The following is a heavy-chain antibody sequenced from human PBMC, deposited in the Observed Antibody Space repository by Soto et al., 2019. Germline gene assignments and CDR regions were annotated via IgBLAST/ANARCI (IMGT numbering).Heavy chain of an antibody. CDR2: ISAYNGNT. V-gene: IGHV1-18*01. J-gene: IGHJ6*02. CDR3: ARGLLRFLTADYYGMDV. Sequence: ASVKVSCKASGYTFTSYGISWVRQAPGQGLEWMGWISAYNGNTNYAQKLQGRVTMTTDTSTSTAYMELSSLRSEDTAVYYCARGLLRFLTADYYGMDVWGQGTTVTVSS. D-gene: IGHD3-3*01. CDR1: GYTFTSYG.